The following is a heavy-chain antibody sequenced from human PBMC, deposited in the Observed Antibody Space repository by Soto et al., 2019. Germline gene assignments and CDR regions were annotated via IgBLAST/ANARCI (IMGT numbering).Heavy chain of an antibody. CDR2: INHSGST. J-gene: IGHJ5*02. Sequence: SETLSLTCAVYGGSFSGYYWSWIRQPPGKGLEWIGEINHSGSTNYNPSLKSRVTISVDTSKNQFSLKLSSVTAADTAVYYCAREHCSSTSCYRLLNWFDPWGQGTLVTVSS. V-gene: IGHV4-34*01. D-gene: IGHD2-2*01. CDR1: GGSFSGYY. CDR3: AREHCSSTSCYRLLNWFDP.